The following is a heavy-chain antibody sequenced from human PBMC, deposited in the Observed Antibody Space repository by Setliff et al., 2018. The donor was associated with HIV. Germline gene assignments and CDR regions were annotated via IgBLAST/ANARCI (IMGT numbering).Heavy chain of an antibody. CDR3: ARRAVQDGSVTSSNWFES. Sequence: PSETLSLTCTVSGGSISTSNWWGWIRQTPGKGLEWIGYIYYSGSTNYNPSLKSRVTISVDTSKNQFSLKLRSVTAADTAVYYCARRAVQDGSVTSSNWFESWGQGTLVTVSS. V-gene: IGHV4-28*01. J-gene: IGHJ5*01. CDR1: GGSISTSNW. D-gene: IGHD2-2*01. CDR2: IYYSGST.